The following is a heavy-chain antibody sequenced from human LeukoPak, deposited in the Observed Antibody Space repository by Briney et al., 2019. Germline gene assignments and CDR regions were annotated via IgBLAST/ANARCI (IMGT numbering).Heavy chain of an antibody. Sequence: GVINPIDTSTNYAQKFQGRVTMNRDTSTSTVYMELSSLRSEDTAVYYCARDYGSGSYYFLYWGQGTLVTVSS. D-gene: IGHD3-10*01. CDR3: ARDYGSGSYYFLY. CDR2: INPIDTST. V-gene: IGHV1-46*01. J-gene: IGHJ4*02.